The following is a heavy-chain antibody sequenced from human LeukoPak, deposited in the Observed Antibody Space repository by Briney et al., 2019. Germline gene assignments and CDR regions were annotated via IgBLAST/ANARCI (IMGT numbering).Heavy chain of an antibody. Sequence: GRSLRLSCAASGFTFSSYAMRWVRQAPGKGLEWVAVISYDGSSKYADSVKGRFTVSRDNSKNSLYLQMNSLRAEDTAVYYCARGGSYAYDFWGQGTLVTVSS. CDR2: ISYDGSSK. V-gene: IGHV3-30*04. J-gene: IGHJ4*02. CDR1: GFTFSSYA. CDR3: ARGGSYAYDF. D-gene: IGHD2-15*01.